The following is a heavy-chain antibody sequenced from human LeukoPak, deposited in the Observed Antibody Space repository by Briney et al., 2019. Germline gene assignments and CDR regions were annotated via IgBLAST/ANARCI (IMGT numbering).Heavy chain of an antibody. J-gene: IGHJ4*02. D-gene: IGHD3-16*01. CDR1: GGSISSGGYY. V-gene: IGHV4-31*03. CDR3: ARGTLGNYFDS. CDR2: IYYGGST. Sequence: TLSLTCTVSGGSISSGGYYWSWLRQHPGKGLEWIGNIYYGGSTYSNPSLKCRGSMSLDTPKNQFSLKMGSVTAADTAVYYCARGTLGNYFDSWGQGTLVTVSS.